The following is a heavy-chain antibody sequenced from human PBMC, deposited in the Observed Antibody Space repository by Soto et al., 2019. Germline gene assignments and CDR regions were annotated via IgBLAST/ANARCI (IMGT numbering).Heavy chain of an antibody. CDR2: ISSSSDYI. Sequence: EAQLVESGGGLVKPGGSLRLSCAASGFTFSTSSMSWVRQAPGKGLEWVSSISSSSDYIPYADSLKGRFTTSRDNAKNSLYLQMDSLRAEDTAVYYFARDLLNHARAGDEDYWGQGALVTVSS. V-gene: IGHV3-21*01. CDR1: GFTFSTSS. J-gene: IGHJ4*02. CDR3: ARDLLNHARAGDEDY. D-gene: IGHD3-16*01.